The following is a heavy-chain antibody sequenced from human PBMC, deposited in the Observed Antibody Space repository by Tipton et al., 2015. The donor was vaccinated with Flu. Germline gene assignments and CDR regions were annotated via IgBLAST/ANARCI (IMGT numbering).Heavy chain of an antibody. J-gene: IGHJ5*02. CDR3: ARASGVLEWQSWTFDD. D-gene: IGHD3-3*01. Sequence: TLSLTCSVSGGSISTFYWSWIRQTPGKGLEWIGYFYYGETTKYNPSLESRVTMSIDTSKNQFSLNLSSVTAADTAVYFCARASGVLEWQSWTFDDWGKGTLVTVSS. V-gene: IGHV4-59*01. CDR2: FYYGETT. CDR1: GGSISTFY.